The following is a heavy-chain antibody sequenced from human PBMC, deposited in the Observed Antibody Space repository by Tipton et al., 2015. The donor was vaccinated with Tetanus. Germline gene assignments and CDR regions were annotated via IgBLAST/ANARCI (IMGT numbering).Heavy chain of an antibody. V-gene: IGHV3-23*01. CDR1: GFTFSSYA. CDR2: ISGSGGST. CDR3: AKDSSSYYYDSSGSPFDY. J-gene: IGHJ4*02. Sequence: SLRLSCAASGFTFSSYAMSWVRQAPGKGLEWVSAISGSGGSTYYADSVKGRFTISRDNSKNTLYLQMNSLRAEDTAVYYCAKDSSSYYYDSSGSPFDYWGQGTLVTVSS. D-gene: IGHD3-22*01.